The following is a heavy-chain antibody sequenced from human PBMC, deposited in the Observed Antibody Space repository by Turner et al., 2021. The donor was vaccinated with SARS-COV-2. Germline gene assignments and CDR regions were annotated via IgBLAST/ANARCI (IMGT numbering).Heavy chain of an antibody. CDR2: IGTAGDT. V-gene: IGHV3-13*04. CDR3: ARATDYYDSSGYYHTGAFDI. D-gene: IGHD3-22*01. Sequence: EVQLVESGGGLVQPGGSLRLSCAASGFPFSRYDMHWVRQAKGKGLEWVSAIGTAGDTYYPGSVKGRFTISRENAKNSLYLQMNSLRAGDTAVYYCARATDYYDSSGYYHTGAFDIWGQGTMVTVSS. J-gene: IGHJ3*02. CDR1: GFPFSRYD.